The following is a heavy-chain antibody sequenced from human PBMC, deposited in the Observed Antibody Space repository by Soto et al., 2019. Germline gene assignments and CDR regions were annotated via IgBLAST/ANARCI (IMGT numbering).Heavy chain of an antibody. Sequence: EVQLVESGGGLVQPGGSLRLSCAASGFTFSDHYMDWVRQASGKGLEWVGRIRNKANSYTAEYAASVKGRFTISRDNSKNSLYLQMNSLNIEDSALYYCVRAGTGYQLDYWGQGTLVTVSS. J-gene: IGHJ4*02. CDR2: IRNKANSYTA. D-gene: IGHD3-9*01. CDR3: VRAGTGYQLDY. V-gene: IGHV3-72*01. CDR1: GFTFSDHY.